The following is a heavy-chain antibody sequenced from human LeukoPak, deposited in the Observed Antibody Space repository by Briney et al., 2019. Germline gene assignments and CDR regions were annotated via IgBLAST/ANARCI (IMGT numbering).Heavy chain of an antibody. CDR2: ISSSCSYI. V-gene: IGHV3-21*01. CDR1: GFTFSSYS. J-gene: IGHJ3*02. Sequence: GGSLRLSCAASGFTFSSYSMNWVRQAPGKGLEWVSSISSSCSYIYYADSVKGRFTISRDNAKNSLYLQMNSLRAEDTAVYYCARADTAGAFDIWGQGTMVTVSS. D-gene: IGHD2-21*02. CDR3: ARADTAGAFDI.